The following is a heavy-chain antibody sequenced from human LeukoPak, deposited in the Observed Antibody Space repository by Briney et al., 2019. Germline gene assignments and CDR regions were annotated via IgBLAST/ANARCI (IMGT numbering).Heavy chain of an antibody. J-gene: IGHJ4*02. D-gene: IGHD3-10*01. CDR2: LYISGGT. CDR3: AGHFDSATNY. CDR1: GFIVSSNY. Sequence: GGSLRLSCAASGFIVSSNYMTWVRHAPGKGLEWVSILYISGGTYYADSVKSRFTISRDNSKHTVYLQMNSLRAEDTAVYYCAGHFDSATNYWGQGTRVTVSS. V-gene: IGHV3-53*01.